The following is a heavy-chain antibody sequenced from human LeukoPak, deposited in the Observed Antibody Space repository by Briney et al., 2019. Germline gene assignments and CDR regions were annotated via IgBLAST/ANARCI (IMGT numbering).Heavy chain of an antibody. J-gene: IGHJ4*02. D-gene: IGHD2-15*01. CDR1: RFTFSGYA. CDR3: AKARGYCSGGTCYSGFDY. Sequence: GGSLRLSCAASRFTFSGYAMSWVRQAPGKGLEWVSTITGSGDTTYYADSVKGRFTISRDNSKNTLYLQMNSLRAEDTAVYYCAKARGYCSGGTCYSGFDYWGQGTLVTVSS. V-gene: IGHV3-23*01. CDR2: ITGSGDTT.